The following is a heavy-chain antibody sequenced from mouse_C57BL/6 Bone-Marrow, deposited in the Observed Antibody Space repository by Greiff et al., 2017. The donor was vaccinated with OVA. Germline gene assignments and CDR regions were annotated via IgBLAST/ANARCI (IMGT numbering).Heavy chain of an antibody. V-gene: IGHV5-15*01. CDR2: ISNLAYSI. D-gene: IGHD2-3*01. CDR1: GFTFSDYG. J-gene: IGHJ1*03. Sequence: EVQGVESGGGLVQPGGSLKLSCAASGFTFSDYGMAWVRQAPRKGPEWVAFISNLAYSIYYADTVTGRFTISRENAKNTLYLEMSSLRSEDTAMYYCARQGCYYRIPWYFDVWGTGTTVTVSS. CDR3: ARQGCYYRIPWYFDV.